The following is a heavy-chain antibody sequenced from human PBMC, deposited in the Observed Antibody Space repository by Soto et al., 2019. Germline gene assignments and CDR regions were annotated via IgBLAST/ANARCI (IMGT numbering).Heavy chain of an antibody. CDR3: AKDRGGSGWGGYFDY. V-gene: IGHV3-30*18. CDR1: GFTFSSYG. Sequence: QVQLVESGGGVVQPGRSLRLSCAASGFTFSSYGMHWVRQAPGKGLEWVAVISYDGSNKYYADSVKGRFTISRDNSKNTLYLQMNSLRAEDTAVYYCAKDRGGSGWGGYFDYWGQGTLVTVSS. J-gene: IGHJ4*02. D-gene: IGHD6-19*01. CDR2: ISYDGSNK.